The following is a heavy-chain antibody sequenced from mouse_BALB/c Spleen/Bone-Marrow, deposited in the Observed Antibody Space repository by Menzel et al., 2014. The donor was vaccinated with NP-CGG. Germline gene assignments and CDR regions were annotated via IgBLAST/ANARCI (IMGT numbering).Heavy chain of an antibody. J-gene: IGHJ4*01. Sequence: VQLQQSGAELVKPGASVKLSCKASGYTFTSYYMYWVKQRPRQGFEWIGGINPSNGVNNFNEKFKSKASLTVDKSSSTAYMQLSSLTSEDSAVYYCSRGGNFDVMDYWGQGTSVTVSS. D-gene: IGHD2-1*01. CDR3: SRGGNFDVMDY. CDR2: INPSNGVN. V-gene: IGHV1S81*02. CDR1: GYTFTSYY.